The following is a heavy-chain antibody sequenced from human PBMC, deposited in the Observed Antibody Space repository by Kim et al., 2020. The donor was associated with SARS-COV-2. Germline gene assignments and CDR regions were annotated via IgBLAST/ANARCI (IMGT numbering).Heavy chain of an antibody. Sequence: SETLSLTCTVSGGSISSGGYYWSWIRQHPGKGLEWIGYIYYSGSTYYNPSLKSRVTISVDTSKNQFSLKLSSVTAVDTAVYYCARGILITIFGVVAHLDYWGQGTLVTVSS. CDR3: ARGILITIFGVVAHLDY. D-gene: IGHD3-3*01. J-gene: IGHJ4*02. V-gene: IGHV4-31*03. CDR2: IYYSGST. CDR1: GGSISSGGYY.